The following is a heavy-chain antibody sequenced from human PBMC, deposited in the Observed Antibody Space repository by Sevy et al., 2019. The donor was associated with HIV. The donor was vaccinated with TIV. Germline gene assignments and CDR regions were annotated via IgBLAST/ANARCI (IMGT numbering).Heavy chain of an antibody. CDR2: ISPYNDKT. D-gene: IGHD3-9*01. CDR3: ARGGSSYDVLTYYDH. CDR1: GYNFKTYG. J-gene: IGHJ4*02. V-gene: IGHV1-18*01. Sequence: ASVKVSCKASGYNFKTYGTTWLRQAPGEGFEWMGWISPYNDKTQYEQKFQGRVTMTTDTSTKTVYMELTSLGSDDTAVYYCARGGSSYDVLTYYDHWGQGTLVTVSS.